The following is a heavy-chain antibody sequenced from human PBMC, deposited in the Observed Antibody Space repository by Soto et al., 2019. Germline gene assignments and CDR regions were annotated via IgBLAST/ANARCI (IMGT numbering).Heavy chain of an antibody. CDR2: IYYSGST. CDR3: ARHPAAGPKYNWFDP. J-gene: IGHJ5*02. CDR1: GGSISSDIYH. D-gene: IGHD6-13*01. V-gene: IGHV4-39*01. Sequence: SETLSLTCTVSGGSISSDIYHWTWISQSPGKGLEWIGCIYYSGSTYYNPSLKSRVTISVDTSKNQFSLKLSSVTAADTAVYYCARHPAAGPKYNWFDPWGQGTLVTVSS.